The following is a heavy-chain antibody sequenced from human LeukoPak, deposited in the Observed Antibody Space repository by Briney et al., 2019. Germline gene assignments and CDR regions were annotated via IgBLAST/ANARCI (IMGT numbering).Heavy chain of an antibody. Sequence: ASVKVSCKASGYTFTGYYMHWVRQAPGQGLEWMGWINPNSGGTNYAQKFQGWVTMTRDTSISTAYMELSRLRSDDTAVYYCARERGEVLGAVAGTDWFDPWGQGTLVTVSS. CDR2: INPNSGGT. CDR3: ARERGEVLGAVAGTDWFDP. J-gene: IGHJ5*02. CDR1: GYTFTGYY. D-gene: IGHD6-19*01. V-gene: IGHV1-2*04.